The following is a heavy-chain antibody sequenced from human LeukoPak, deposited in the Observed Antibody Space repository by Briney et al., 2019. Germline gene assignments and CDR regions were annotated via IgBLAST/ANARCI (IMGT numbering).Heavy chain of an antibody. V-gene: IGHV4-4*02. J-gene: IGHJ4*02. CDR3: ARMISALTPSSSWLYYFDY. D-gene: IGHD6-13*01. Sequence: SGTLSLTCAVSGGSISSSNWWSWVRQPPGKGLEWIGEIYHSGSTNYNPSLKSRVTISVDKSKNQFSLKLSSVTAADTAVYYCARMISALTPSSSWLYYFDYWGQGTLVTVSS. CDR2: IYHSGST. CDR1: GGSISSSNW.